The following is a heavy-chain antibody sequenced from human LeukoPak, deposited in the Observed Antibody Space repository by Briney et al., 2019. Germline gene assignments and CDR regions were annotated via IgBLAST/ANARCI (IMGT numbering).Heavy chain of an antibody. J-gene: IGHJ4*02. V-gene: IGHV4-30-4*01. CDR1: GGSLSRGDFY. D-gene: IGHD3-16*02. Sequence: SETLSLTCTVSGGSLSRGDFYWSWIRQPPGKGLEWIGYISYSGRSYFNPSLKSRVTISIDTSKNQFPLKLSSVTAADTAVYYCARVQGGDYDYVWGSYRPKVFDSWGQGTLVTVSS. CDR3: ARVQGGDYDYVWGSYRPKVFDS. CDR2: ISYSGRS.